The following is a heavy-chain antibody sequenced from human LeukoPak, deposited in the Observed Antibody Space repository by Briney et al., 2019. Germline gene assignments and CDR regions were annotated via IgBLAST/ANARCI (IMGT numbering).Heavy chain of an antibody. CDR1: GGTLSSYA. D-gene: IGHD6-13*01. CDR3: ARDLISASIAAAHFDY. V-gene: IGHV1-69*04. CDR2: IIPILGIA. Sequence: ASVKVSCKASGGTLSSYAISWVRQAPGQGLEWMGRIIPILGIANYAQKFQGRVTITADKSTSTAYMELSSLRSEDTAVYYCARDLISASIAAAHFDYWGQGTLVTVSS. J-gene: IGHJ4*02.